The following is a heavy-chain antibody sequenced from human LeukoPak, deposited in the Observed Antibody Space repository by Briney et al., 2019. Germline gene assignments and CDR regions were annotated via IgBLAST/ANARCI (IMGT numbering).Heavy chain of an antibody. D-gene: IGHD3-10*01. Sequence: SETLSLTCTVSGGSISSSSYYWGCIRQPPGKGLEWIGSIYYSGSTNYNPSLKSRVTISVDTSKNQFSLKLSSVTAADTAVYYCARGFRLGSYNTLYYFDYWGQGTLVTVSS. V-gene: IGHV4-39*07. CDR1: GGSISSSSYY. CDR3: ARGFRLGSYNTLYYFDY. J-gene: IGHJ4*02. CDR2: IYYSGST.